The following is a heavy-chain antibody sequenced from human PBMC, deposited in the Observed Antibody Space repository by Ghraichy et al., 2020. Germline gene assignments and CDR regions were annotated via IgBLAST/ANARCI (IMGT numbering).Heavy chain of an antibody. CDR2: IRSKTDGGTT. J-gene: IGHJ3*02. CDR3: TTVSSEFTMILRGPWRGCDAFDI. V-gene: IGHV3-15*01. D-gene: IGHD3-22*01. Sequence: GGSLRLSCAASGFTFSNAWMSWVRQAPGKGLEWVSRIRSKTDGGTTDYAAPVKGRFTISRDDSKNTLYLQMNSLKTDDTSLYYCTTVSSEFTMILRGPWRGCDAFDIWGQGTMVTVSS. CDR1: GFTFSNAW.